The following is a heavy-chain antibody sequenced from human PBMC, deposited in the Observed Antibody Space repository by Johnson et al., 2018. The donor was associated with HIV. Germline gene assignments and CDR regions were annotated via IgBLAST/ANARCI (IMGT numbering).Heavy chain of an antibody. D-gene: IGHD6-19*01. V-gene: IGHV3-30*18. Sequence: QVQLVESGGGVVQPGRSLRLSCAASGFTFSNYGMHWVHQAPGKGLAWVAVISYDGSNKYYADSVKGRFTISRDNSKNTLYLQMNSLRAEDTAVYYCAKDDNLGVWYSDAFDVWGQGTVVTVSS. J-gene: IGHJ3*01. CDR2: ISYDGSNK. CDR3: AKDDNLGVWYSDAFDV. CDR1: GFTFSNYG.